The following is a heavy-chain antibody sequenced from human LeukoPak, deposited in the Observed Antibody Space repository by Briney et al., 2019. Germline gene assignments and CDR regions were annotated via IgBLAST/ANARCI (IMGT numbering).Heavy chain of an antibody. D-gene: IGHD1-1*01. CDR3: ARDDDAQGD. V-gene: IGHV4-34*01. Sequence: SETLSLTCAVYGGSFSGYYWSWIRQPPGKGLEWIGEINHSGSTNYNPSLKSRVTISVDTSKNQFSLKLSSVTAADTAVYYCARDDDAQGDWGQGTLVTVFS. CDR2: INHSGST. CDR1: GGSFSGYY. J-gene: IGHJ4*02.